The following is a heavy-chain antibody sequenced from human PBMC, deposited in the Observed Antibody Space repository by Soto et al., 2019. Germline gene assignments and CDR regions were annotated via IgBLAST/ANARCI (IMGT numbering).Heavy chain of an antibody. CDR2: IFYTGST. V-gene: IGHV4-59*08. Sequence: ETLSLTCTVSGGSISSYYWSWIRQPPGKGLEWIGYIFYTGSTNYNPSLKSRVLISVDTSKNQFSLKLRSVTAADTAVYYCARQDGYYYYIDVWGKGTTVTVSS. J-gene: IGHJ6*03. CDR3: ARQDGYYYYIDV. CDR1: GGSISSYY.